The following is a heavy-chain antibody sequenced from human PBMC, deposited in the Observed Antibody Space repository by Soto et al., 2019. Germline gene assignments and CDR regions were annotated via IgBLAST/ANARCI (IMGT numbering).Heavy chain of an antibody. V-gene: IGHV5-51*01. CDR2: IYPGDSDT. D-gene: IGHD5-18*01. Sequence: GESLKISCKGSGYSFTSYWIGWVRQMPGKGLEWMGIIYPGDSDTRYSPSFQGQVTISADKSISTAYLQWSSLKASDTAMYYCARDARYSYDLGGYYYYGMDVWGQGTTVTVSS. J-gene: IGHJ6*02. CDR3: ARDARYSYDLGGYYYYGMDV. CDR1: GYSFTSYW.